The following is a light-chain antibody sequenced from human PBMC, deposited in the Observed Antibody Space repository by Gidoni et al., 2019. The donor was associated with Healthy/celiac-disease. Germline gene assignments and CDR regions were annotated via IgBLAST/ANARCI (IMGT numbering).Light chain of an antibody. CDR2: DAS. CDR1: QSVSSY. J-gene: IGKJ5*01. V-gene: IGKV3-11*01. Sequence: EIVLTQAQATLSLSPGERATLSCRASQSVSSYLAWYQQKPGQATRLLIYDASNRATGIPARFSGSGSGTDFTLTSSSLEPEDFAVYYCQQRSNWPRITFGQGTRLEIK. CDR3: QQRSNWPRIT.